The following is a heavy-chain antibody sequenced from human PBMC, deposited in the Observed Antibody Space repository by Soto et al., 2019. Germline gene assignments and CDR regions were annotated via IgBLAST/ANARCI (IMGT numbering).Heavy chain of an antibody. CDR1: GFTFSNAW. Sequence: EVQLVESGGGLVKPGGSLRLSCAASGFTFSNAWMSWVRQAPGKGLEWVGRIKSKTDGGTTDYAAPVKGRFTISRDDSKNTRYLQMNSLKTEDTAVYYCTTASNIVVVVAAEPDYYYMDVWGKGTTVTVSS. J-gene: IGHJ6*03. V-gene: IGHV3-15*01. CDR3: TTASNIVVVVAAEPDYYYMDV. CDR2: IKSKTDGGTT. D-gene: IGHD2-15*01.